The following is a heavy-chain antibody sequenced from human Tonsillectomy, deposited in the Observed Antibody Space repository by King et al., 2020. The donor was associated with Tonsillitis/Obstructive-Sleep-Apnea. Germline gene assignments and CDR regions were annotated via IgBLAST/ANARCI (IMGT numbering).Heavy chain of an antibody. V-gene: IGHV3-15*01. CDR3: TTGYWKDASDAFDI. J-gene: IGHJ3*02. CDR1: GFIFRNAW. CDR2: IKNKSNGGTT. Sequence: VQLVESGGGLVKPGGSLRLSCAASGFIFRNAWMSWVRQAPGKGLEWVGRIKNKSNGGTTDYAAPVKGRFTISRDESINTLYLQMNSLKTEDTAVYYCTTGYWKDASDAFDIWGQGTMVTVSS. D-gene: IGHD1-1*01.